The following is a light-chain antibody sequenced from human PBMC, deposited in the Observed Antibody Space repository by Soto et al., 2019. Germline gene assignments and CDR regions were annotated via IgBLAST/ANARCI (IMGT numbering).Light chain of an antibody. CDR2: DAS. V-gene: IGKV3-11*01. Sequence: EVVLTQSPATLSLSPGERATLSCRASQSIRTSLAWYQQKPGQGPRLVIFDASNRANGVPARFGGSGSGTDFTLPINSLEPEDFAVYYCQQRNVWPPITFGQGTRLEI. J-gene: IGKJ5*01. CDR1: QSIRTS. CDR3: QQRNVWPPIT.